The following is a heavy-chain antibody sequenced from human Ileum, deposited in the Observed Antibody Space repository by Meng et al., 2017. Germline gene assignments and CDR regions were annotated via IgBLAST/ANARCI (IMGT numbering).Heavy chain of an antibody. D-gene: IGHD3-16*02. CDR1: SGSFSGYY. Sequence: QGQVPQGGAGLLKPSETLSLTCAVYSGSFSGYYWSWIRQPPGKGLEWIGEINHSGSTNYNPSLKSRVTISVDTSKNQFSLKLSSVTAADTAVYYCARGWYYDYVWGSYRDHMFDYWGQGTLVTVSS. V-gene: IGHV4-34*01. CDR3: ARGWYYDYVWGSYRDHMFDY. J-gene: IGHJ4*02. CDR2: INHSGST.